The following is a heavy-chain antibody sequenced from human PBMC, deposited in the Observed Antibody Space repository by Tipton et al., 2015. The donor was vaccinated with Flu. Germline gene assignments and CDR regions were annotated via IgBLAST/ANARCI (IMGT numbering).Heavy chain of an antibody. Sequence: TLSLTCTVSGGSISSSSYYWGWIRQPPGKGLEWIGSIYYSGSTYYNPSLKSRVTISVDTSKNQFSLKLSSVTAADTAVYYCARDLTAIFGVAQGTRDAFDIWGQGTMLTVSS. V-gene: IGHV4-39*07. J-gene: IGHJ3*02. CDR2: IYYSGST. D-gene: IGHD3-3*01. CDR3: ARDLTAIFGVAQGTRDAFDI. CDR1: GGSISSSSYY.